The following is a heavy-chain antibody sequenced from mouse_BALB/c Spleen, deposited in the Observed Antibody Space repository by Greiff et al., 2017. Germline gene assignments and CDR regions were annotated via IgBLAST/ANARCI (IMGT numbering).Heavy chain of an antibody. V-gene: IGHV5-17*02. Sequence: EVQGVESGGGLVQPGGSRKLSCAASGFTFSSFGMHWVRQAPEKGLEWVAYISSGSSTIYYADTVKGRFTISRDNPKNTLFLQMTSLRSEDTAMYYCARWYDYDDGDYYAMDYWGQGTSVTVSS. CDR3: ARWYDYDDGDYYAMDY. D-gene: IGHD2-4*01. CDR2: ISSGSSTI. CDR1: GFTFSSFG. J-gene: IGHJ4*01.